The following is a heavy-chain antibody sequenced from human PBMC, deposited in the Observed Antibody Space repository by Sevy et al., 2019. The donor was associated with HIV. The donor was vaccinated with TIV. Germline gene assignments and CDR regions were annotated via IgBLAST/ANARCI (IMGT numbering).Heavy chain of an antibody. D-gene: IGHD5-12*01. CDR2: ISSTGSHK. Sequence: GGSLRLSCAASGFNFRTHAMHWVRQPPGKGLEWVAVISSTGSHKYYANSVRGRFTISRDNSENTLSLQMNGLRLDVTGLYYCARGAGYTTTWSPGNYWGLGTLVTVSS. CDR1: GFNFRTHA. CDR3: ARGAGYTTTWSPGNY. J-gene: IGHJ4*02. V-gene: IGHV3-30-3*01.